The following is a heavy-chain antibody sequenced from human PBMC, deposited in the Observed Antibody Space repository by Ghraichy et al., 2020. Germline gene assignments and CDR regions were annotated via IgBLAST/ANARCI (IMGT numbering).Heavy chain of an antibody. J-gene: IGHJ4*02. D-gene: IGHD4-17*01. Sequence: GESLNISCAASGFTFSSYSMNWVRQAPGKGLEWVSYISSSTSTIYYADSVKGRFTISRDNAKSSLYLQMNSLRDEDTAVYYCARDRDLRYWGQGTLVTVSS. CDR2: ISSSTSTI. V-gene: IGHV3-48*02. CDR3: ARDRDLRY. CDR1: GFTFSSYS.